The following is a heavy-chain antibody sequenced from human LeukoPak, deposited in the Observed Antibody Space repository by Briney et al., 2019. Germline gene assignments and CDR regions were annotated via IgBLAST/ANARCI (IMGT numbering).Heavy chain of an antibody. CDR1: SYTFTNYG. J-gene: IGHJ4*02. CDR3: ARANFLYCSSTSCLFDY. CDR2: ISAYNDNT. V-gene: IGHV1-18*04. D-gene: IGHD2-2*01. Sequence: ASVKVSCKASSYTFTNYGISWVRQAPGQGLEWMGWISAYNDNTNSAKKLQGRVTMTTDTSTSTAYMELRSLRSDDTAVYYCARANFLYCSSTSCLFDYWGQGTLVTVSS.